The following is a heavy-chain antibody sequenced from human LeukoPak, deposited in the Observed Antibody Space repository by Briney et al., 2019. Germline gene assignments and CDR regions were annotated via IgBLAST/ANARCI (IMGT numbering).Heavy chain of an antibody. CDR3: ARQVGYQLLYSKRSYNWFDP. Sequence: GESLKISCKGSGYSFTSYWIGWVRQMPGKGLEWMGIIYPGDSDTRYSPSFQGQVTISADKSISTAYLQWSSLKASDTAMYYCARQVGYQLLYSKRSYNWFDPWGQGTLVTVSS. D-gene: IGHD2-2*02. V-gene: IGHV5-51*01. CDR1: GYSFTSYW. J-gene: IGHJ5*02. CDR2: IYPGDSDT.